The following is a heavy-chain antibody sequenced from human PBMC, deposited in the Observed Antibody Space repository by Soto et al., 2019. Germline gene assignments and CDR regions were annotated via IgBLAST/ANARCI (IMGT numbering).Heavy chain of an antibody. Sequence: EAQLLESGGGLVRPGGSLRLSCAASGFTFSSYGMTWVRQAQGKGLEWVSSITGNGDSSHYADSVTGRFTISRDKSRSTLCLQMNSMRVEDTAVYYCAKGPYCSGPSRDSKAFDIWGQVTVVTVSS. CDR2: ITGNGDSS. CDR1: GFTFSSYG. CDR3: AKGPYCSGPSRDSKAFDI. J-gene: IGHJ3*02. V-gene: IGHV3-23*01. D-gene: IGHD2-15*01.